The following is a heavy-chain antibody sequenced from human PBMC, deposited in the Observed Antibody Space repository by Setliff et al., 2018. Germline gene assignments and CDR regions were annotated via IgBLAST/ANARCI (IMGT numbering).Heavy chain of an antibody. D-gene: IGHD2-2*01. CDR3: ARLRSEPAEDY. V-gene: IGHV4-38-2*02. J-gene: IGHJ4*02. CDR1: GYSISSGYY. CDR2: IYHSGST. Sequence: SETLSLTCTVSGYSISSGYYWGWIRQPPGKGLEWIGSIYHSGSTYYNPSLKSRVTISVDTSKNQFSLKLSSVTAADTAVYYCARLRSEPAEDYWGQGTLVTVSS.